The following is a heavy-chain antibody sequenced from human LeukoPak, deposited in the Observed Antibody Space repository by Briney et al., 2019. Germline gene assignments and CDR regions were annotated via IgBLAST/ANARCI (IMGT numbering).Heavy chain of an antibody. V-gene: IGHV3-23*01. Sequence: GGSLRLSCAASGFTFTNYAWGWVRQAPGKGLEWVSDISGSGFTSYADSVKGRSTTFRDNSKTTLYLQMHTPRDEDTALYSCAKYRDYPFDFWGQGTLVTVSS. CDR3: AKYRDYPFDF. J-gene: IGHJ4*02. CDR1: GFTFTNYA. CDR2: ISGSGFT. D-gene: IGHD4-17*01.